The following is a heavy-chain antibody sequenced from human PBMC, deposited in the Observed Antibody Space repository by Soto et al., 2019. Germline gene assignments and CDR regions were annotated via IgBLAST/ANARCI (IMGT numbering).Heavy chain of an antibody. V-gene: IGHV3-21*01. Sequence: EVQLVESGGGLVKPGGSLRLSCAASGFTFSSYSMNWVRQAPGKGLEWVSSISSSSSYIYYADSVKGRFTISRDNVKNSLYLQMNSLRAGDTAVYYCGSGHHYYDMSGYDKWDAFDIWGQGTMVIVSS. CDR1: GFTFSSYS. CDR2: ISSSSSYI. D-gene: IGHD3-22*01. CDR3: GSGHHYYDMSGYDKWDAFDI. J-gene: IGHJ3*02.